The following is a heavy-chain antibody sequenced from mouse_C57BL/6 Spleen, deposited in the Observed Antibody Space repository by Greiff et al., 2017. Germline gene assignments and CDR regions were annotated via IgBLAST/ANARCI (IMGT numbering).Heavy chain of an antibody. J-gene: IGHJ2*01. D-gene: IGHD1-1*01. CDR2: IHPNSGST. Sequence: QVQLQQPGAELVKPGASVKLSCKASGYTFTSYWMHWVKQRPGQGLEWIGMIHPNSGSTNYNEKFKSKATLTVDKSSSTAYMQLSSLTSEVSAVYYCASEEGYYYGLDYWGQGTTLTVSS. CDR1: GYTFTSYW. V-gene: IGHV1-64*01. CDR3: ASEEGYYYGLDY.